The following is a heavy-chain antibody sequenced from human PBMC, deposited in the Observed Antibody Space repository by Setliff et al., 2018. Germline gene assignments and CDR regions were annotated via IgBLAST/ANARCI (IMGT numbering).Heavy chain of an antibody. D-gene: IGHD5-12*01. CDR2: IHPSNSDT. CDR1: GYSFTDYW. J-gene: IGHJ3*02. CDR3: ARNRVALYDAFDI. Sequence: PGESLKISCQGSGYSFTDYWIGWVRQMPGEGLEWMGIIHPSNSDTKYSPSFQGQVTISADKSISTAYLQWSSLKASDTAMYYCARNRVALYDAFDIWGQGTMVTVSS. V-gene: IGHV5-51*01.